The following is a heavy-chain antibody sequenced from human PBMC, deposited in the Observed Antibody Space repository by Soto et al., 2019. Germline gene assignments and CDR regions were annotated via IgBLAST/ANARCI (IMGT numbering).Heavy chain of an antibody. CDR2: IYYSGST. D-gene: IGHD3-10*01. V-gene: IGHV4-59*08. CDR1: GGSISSYY. J-gene: IGHJ4*01. Sequence: PSETLSLTCTVSGGSISSYYWSWIRQPPGKGLEWIGYIYYSGSTNYNPSLKSRVTISVDTSKNQFSLKLSSVTAAVTAVYYCARRGYYGSGSYGFDYWGQGTLVTVSS. CDR3: ARRGYYGSGSYGFDY.